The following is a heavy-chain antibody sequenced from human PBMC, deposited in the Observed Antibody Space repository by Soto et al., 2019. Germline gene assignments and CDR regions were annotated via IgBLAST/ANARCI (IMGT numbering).Heavy chain of an antibody. CDR1: GFTVSTNY. V-gene: IGHV3-66*01. CDR3: VGATWXYQFDY. CDR2: IYNSGSI. D-gene: IGHD2-2*01. J-gene: IGHJ4*02. Sequence: HPGGSLRLSCATSGFTVSTNYMSWVRQAPGKGLEWVSVIYNSGSIYYADSVKGRFTISRDNSKNMVYLQMSSLGAEDTAVYYCVGATWXYQFDYWGQGTLVTVSS.